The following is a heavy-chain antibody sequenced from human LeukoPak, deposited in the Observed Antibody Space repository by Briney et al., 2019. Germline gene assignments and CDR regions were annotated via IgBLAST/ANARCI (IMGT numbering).Heavy chain of an antibody. CDR2: INPSGGST. CDR3: AREEQWLVFASFDY. D-gene: IGHD6-19*01. CDR1: GYTFTSYY. V-gene: IGHV1-46*01. J-gene: IGHJ4*02. Sequence: ASVKVSCKASGYTFTSYYMHWVRQAPGQGLEWMGIINPSGGSTSYAQKFQGRVTMTRDMSTSTVYMELGSLRSEDTAVYCCAREEQWLVFASFDYWGQGTLVTVSS.